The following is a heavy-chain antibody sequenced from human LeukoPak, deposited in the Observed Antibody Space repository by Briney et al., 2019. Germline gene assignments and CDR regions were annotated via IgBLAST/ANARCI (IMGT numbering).Heavy chain of an antibody. J-gene: IGHJ4*01. V-gene: IGHV3-7*03. CDR3: ARLTRLPWSFDY. CDR2: INQDGSEK. CDR1: GFTFSYYW. D-gene: IGHD2-2*01. Sequence: PGGSLRLSCAASGFTFSYYWMTWVRQAPGKGLEWVANINQDGSEKSYVDSVKGRFTISRDNAKNSLFLQMNSLRAEDTAVYYCARLTRLPWSFDYWGQGTLVTVSS.